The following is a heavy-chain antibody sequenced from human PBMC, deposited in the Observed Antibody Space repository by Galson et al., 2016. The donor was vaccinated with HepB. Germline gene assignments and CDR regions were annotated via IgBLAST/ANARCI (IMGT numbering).Heavy chain of an antibody. Sequence: SETLSLTCTVSGGSISSYYWNWIRQPPGKGLEWIGYIYHRSTNYNPSLGSRVSISADTSKNQFSLKLTSVIAADTAVYYCASERFLEDGGWLDPWGQGTLVIVSS. D-gene: IGHD3-3*01. V-gene: IGHV4-59*01. CDR1: GGSISSYY. CDR2: IYHRST. J-gene: IGHJ5*02. CDR3: ASERFLEDGGWLDP.